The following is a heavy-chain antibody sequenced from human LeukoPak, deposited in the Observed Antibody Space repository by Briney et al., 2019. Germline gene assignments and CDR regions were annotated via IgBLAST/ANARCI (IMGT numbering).Heavy chain of an antibody. Sequence: YAQKFQGRVTMTRNTSISTAYMELSSLRSEDTAVYYCARGEYDTSNFQVGFDPWGQGTLVTVSS. D-gene: IGHD3-3*02. J-gene: IGHJ5*02. CDR3: ARGEYDTSNFQVGFDP. V-gene: IGHV1-8*01.